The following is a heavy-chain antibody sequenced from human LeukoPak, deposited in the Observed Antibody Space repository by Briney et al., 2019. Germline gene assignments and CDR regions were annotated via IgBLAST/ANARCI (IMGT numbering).Heavy chain of an antibody. V-gene: IGHV3-30*02. CDR3: AKDGWAAPGYYYYMDV. D-gene: IGHD1-26*01. Sequence: PGGSLRLSCAASGFTFSSYGMHWVRQAPGKGLEWVAFIRYDGSNKYYADSVKGRFTISRDNSKNTLYLQMNSLRAEDTAVYYCAKDGWAAPGYYYYMDVWGKGTTVTVSS. CDR1: GFTFSSYG. J-gene: IGHJ6*03. CDR2: IRYDGSNK.